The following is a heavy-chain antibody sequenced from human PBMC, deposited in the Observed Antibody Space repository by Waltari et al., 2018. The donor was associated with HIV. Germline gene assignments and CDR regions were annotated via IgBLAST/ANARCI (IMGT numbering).Heavy chain of an antibody. Sequence: EVQLVQSGAGVKKPGESRKISCTGSGYSFTSYWLGWVRQRPGKGAEWMGIIYPGDSDTRYSPSFQGQVTISADKSISTAYLQWSSLKASDTAMYYCARRGRPSAFDIWGQGTMVTVSS. CDR3: ARRGRPSAFDI. CDR1: GYSFTSYW. D-gene: IGHD3-10*01. CDR2: IYPGDSDT. V-gene: IGHV5-51*03. J-gene: IGHJ3*02.